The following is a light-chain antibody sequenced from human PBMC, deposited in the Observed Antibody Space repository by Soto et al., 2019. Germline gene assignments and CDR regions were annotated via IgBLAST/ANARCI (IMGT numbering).Light chain of an antibody. CDR3: QYYNDYCWT. Sequence: DIPLTQSPSTLSASVGDRVTITCRASQTISSWLAWYQQKPGKAPNLLSYETSNLESGVPSRFSGSGSGSEFTLTISSVQPDDFATYYCQYYNDYCWTFGQGTKVDIK. J-gene: IGKJ1*01. CDR1: QTISSW. V-gene: IGKV1-5*03. CDR2: ETS.